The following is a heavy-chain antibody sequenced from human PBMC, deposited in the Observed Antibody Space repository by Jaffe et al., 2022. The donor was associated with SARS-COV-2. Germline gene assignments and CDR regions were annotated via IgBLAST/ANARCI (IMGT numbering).Heavy chain of an antibody. CDR2: ISGSGGST. CDR1: GFTFSSYA. V-gene: IGHV3-23*04. J-gene: IGHJ2*01. D-gene: IGHD4-17*01. Sequence: EVQLVESGGGLVQPGGSLRLSCAASGFTFSSYAMSWVRQAPGKGLEWVSAISGSGGSTYYADSVKGRFTISRDNSKNTLYLQMNSLRAEDTAVYYCAKGRRVVGDHNWYFDLWGRGTLVTVSS. CDR3: AKGRRVVGDHNWYFDL.